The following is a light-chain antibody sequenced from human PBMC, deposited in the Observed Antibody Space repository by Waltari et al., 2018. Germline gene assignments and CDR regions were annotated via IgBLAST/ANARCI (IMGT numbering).Light chain of an antibody. Sequence: QSVLTQPPSASGTPGQRVTISCSGSSSNIGSNSVYWYQPFPGTAPKLLINKSDQRPSGGPDRFSAAKSGTSASLAISGLRSGDEADYYCAAWDDSLSGSWVFGGGTKLTVL. V-gene: IGLV1-47*01. CDR3: AAWDDSLSGSWV. J-gene: IGLJ3*02. CDR1: SSNIGSNS. CDR2: KSD.